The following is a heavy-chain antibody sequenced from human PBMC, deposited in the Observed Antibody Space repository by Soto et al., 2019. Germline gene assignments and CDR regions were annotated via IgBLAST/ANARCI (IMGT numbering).Heavy chain of an antibody. CDR1: GDTFAFHS. Sequence: QVQLEQSGAEVKTPGSSVKVSCKASGDTFAFHSINWVRQAPGLGLEWMGRINPILSMSNYAQRFQGRVTMTADKSTSTAYMVLSSLRSEDTAIYYCATSYGSGYRAFDYWGQGALVTVSS. D-gene: IGHD3-10*01. CDR2: INPILSMS. CDR3: ATSYGSGYRAFDY. J-gene: IGHJ4*02. V-gene: IGHV1-69*02.